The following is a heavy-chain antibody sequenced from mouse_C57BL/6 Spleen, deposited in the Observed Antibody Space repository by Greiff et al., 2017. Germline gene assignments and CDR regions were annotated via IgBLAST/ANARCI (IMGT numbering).Heavy chain of an antibody. V-gene: IGHV1-4*01. J-gene: IGHJ2*01. CDR1: GYTFTSYT. CDR3: ARYDYDERGYFDY. Sequence: VQLVESGAELARPGASVKMSCKASGYTFTSYTMHWVKQRPGQGLEWIGYINPSSGYTKYNQKFKDKATLTADKSSSTAYMQLSSLTSEDSAVYYCARYDYDERGYFDYWGQGTTLTVSS. CDR2: INPSSGYT. D-gene: IGHD2-4*01.